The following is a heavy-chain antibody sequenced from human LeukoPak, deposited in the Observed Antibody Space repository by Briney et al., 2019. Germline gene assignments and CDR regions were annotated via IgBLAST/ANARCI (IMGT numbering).Heavy chain of an antibody. CDR2: IYNSGST. Sequence: SETLSLTCTVSGGSISIYYWSWIRQPPGKGLEWLGYIYNSGSTYYNPSLKSRVTISVDTSKNQFSLRLTSMTAADAAVYYCVRDRELTYWGQGTLVTVSS. V-gene: IGHV4-59*01. J-gene: IGHJ4*02. D-gene: IGHD5-24*01. CDR1: GGSISIYY. CDR3: VRDRELTY.